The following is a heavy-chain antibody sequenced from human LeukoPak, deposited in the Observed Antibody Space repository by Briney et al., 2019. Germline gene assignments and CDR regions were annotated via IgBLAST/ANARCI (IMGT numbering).Heavy chain of an antibody. Sequence: SETLSLTCTVSGGSVTSTPYYWGWIGQPPEKGLEWIGSIYYSGSTYYNPSLKSRVTISVDTSKNQFSLKLSSVTAADTAVYYCARRPPGYSSGWSGAFDIWGQGTMVTVSS. D-gene: IGHD6-19*01. CDR3: ARRPPGYSSGWSGAFDI. J-gene: IGHJ3*02. CDR2: IYYSGST. V-gene: IGHV4-39*01. CDR1: GGSVTSTPYY.